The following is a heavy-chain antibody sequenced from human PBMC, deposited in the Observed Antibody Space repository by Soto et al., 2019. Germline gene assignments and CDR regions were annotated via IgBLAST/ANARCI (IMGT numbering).Heavy chain of an antibody. CDR3: GRHRRFGNGYNLGFDY. J-gene: IGHJ4*02. CDR2: VAVDGSNK. V-gene: IGHV3-30-3*01. CDR1: GFSFSSYS. Sequence: QVQLVESGGGVVQPGRSLRLSCAASGFSFSSYSMQWVRQAPGKGLEWVAVVAVDGSNKYYANSVKDRFTVPRYNSKNPMYVHMNSLKPEDTAVYYCGRHRRFGNGYNLGFDYWGQGTLVTVSS. D-gene: IGHD1-1*01.